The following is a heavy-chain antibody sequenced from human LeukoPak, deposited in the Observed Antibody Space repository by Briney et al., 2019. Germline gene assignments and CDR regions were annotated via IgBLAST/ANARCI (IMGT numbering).Heavy chain of an antibody. CDR2: TKQDGSEK. CDR1: GFTFSTFW. V-gene: IGHV3-7*01. J-gene: IGHJ4*02. CDR3: ARDRGHSRGSNCGYFDY. Sequence: PGGSLRLSCAASGFTFSTFWMTWVRQAPGKGLEWVANTKQDGSEKYYVDSVKGRFTISRDNAKNSLYLQMNSLRAEDTAVYYCARDRGHSRGSNCGYFDYRGQGTLVTVSS. D-gene: IGHD2-21*01.